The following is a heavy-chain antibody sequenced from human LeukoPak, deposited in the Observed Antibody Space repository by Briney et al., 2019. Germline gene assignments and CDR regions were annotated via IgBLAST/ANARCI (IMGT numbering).Heavy chain of an antibody. D-gene: IGHD1-26*01. V-gene: IGHV1-8*01. CDR1: GYTFTSYD. Sequence: ASVKVSCKASGYTFTSYDINWVRQATGQGLEWMGWMNPNSGNTGYAQKFQGRVTMTRNTSISTAYMELSSLRSEDTAVYYCARPSGSHYGMDVWGQGITVTVSS. CDR3: ARPSGSHYGMDV. CDR2: MNPNSGNT. J-gene: IGHJ6*02.